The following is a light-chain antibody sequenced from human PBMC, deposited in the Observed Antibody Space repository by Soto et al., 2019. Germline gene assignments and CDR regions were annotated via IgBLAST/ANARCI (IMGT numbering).Light chain of an antibody. CDR1: SSDVGDYKY. V-gene: IGLV2-14*01. CDR2: VNS. CDR3: SSYTSSDTPYV. J-gene: IGLJ1*01. Sequence: QSVLTQRASVSGSPGQSITISCTGTSSDVGDYKYVSWYQQHPDKAPKLIIFVNSNRPSGISNRFSASKSGNTASLTISGLQAEDEADYYCSSYTSSDTPYVFGTGTQLTVL.